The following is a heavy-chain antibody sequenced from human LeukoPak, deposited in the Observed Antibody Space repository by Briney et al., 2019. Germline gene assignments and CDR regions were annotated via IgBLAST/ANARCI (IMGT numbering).Heavy chain of an antibody. Sequence: GGSLRLSCAASGFTFSSYSMNWVRQAPGKGLEWVSYVSSSSSTIYYADSVKGRFTISRDDAKNSLYLQMNSLRAEDTAVYYCASRITMVRGVIDWGQGTLVTVSS. J-gene: IGHJ4*02. D-gene: IGHD3-10*01. V-gene: IGHV3-48*01. CDR2: VSSSSSTI. CDR1: GFTFSSYS. CDR3: ASRITMVRGVID.